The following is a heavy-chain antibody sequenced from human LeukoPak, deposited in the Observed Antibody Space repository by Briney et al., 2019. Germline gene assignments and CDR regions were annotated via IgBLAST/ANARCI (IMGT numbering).Heavy chain of an antibody. CDR1: GGTFSSYA. CDR3: AINLRDGGDYFDY. Sequence: GAPVKVSCKASGGTFSSYAISWVRQALGQGLEWMGRIIPIFGLANYAQKFQGRVTITADKSTSTAYMELSSLRSEDTAVYYCAINLRDGGDYFDYWGQGTLVTVSS. D-gene: IGHD5-24*01. J-gene: IGHJ4*02. CDR2: IIPIFGLA. V-gene: IGHV1-69*04.